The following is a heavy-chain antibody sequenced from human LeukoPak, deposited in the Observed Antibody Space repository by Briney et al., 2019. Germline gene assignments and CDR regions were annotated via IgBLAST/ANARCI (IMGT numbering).Heavy chain of an antibody. CDR2: ISSSSSYI. CDR3: AKYPGISAAGTTSDFDY. CDR1: GFTFSSYS. D-gene: IGHD6-13*01. J-gene: IGHJ4*02. Sequence: GGSLRLSCAASGFTFSSYSMNWVRQAPGKGLEWVSSISSSSSYIYYADSVKGRFTISRDNAKNSLYLQMNSLRAEDMAVYYCAKYPGISAAGTTSDFDYWGQGTLVTVSS. V-gene: IGHV3-21*01.